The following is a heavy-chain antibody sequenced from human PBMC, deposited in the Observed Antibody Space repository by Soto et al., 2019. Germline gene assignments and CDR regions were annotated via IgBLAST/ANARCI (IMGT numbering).Heavy chain of an antibody. CDR1: GFTFSSYA. D-gene: IGHD2-15*01. CDR2: ISGSGGST. J-gene: IGHJ5*02. V-gene: IGHV3-23*01. Sequence: PGGSLRLSCAASGFTFSSYAMSWVRQAPGKGLEWVSAISGSGGSTYYADSAKGRFTISRDNSKNTLYLQMNSLRAEDTAVYYCAKVPDCSGGSCYWFDPWGQGTLVTVSS. CDR3: AKVPDCSGGSCYWFDP.